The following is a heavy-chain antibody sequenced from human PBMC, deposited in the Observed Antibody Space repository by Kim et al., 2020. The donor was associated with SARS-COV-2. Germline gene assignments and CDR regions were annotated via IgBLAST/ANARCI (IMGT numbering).Heavy chain of an antibody. V-gene: IGHV1-58*02. CDR3: AVRGDYYDSGSYYNFDY. CDR1: GFTFTNSA. D-gene: IGHD3-10*01. Sequence: SVKVSCKASGFTFTNSAMQWVRQARGQRLEWIGWIVVGSGNTNYAQKFQKRVTITRDMSTSTAYMELSSLTSEDTAVYYCAVRGDYYDSGSYYNFDYWSQGTLVTVSA. J-gene: IGHJ4*02. CDR2: IVVGSGNT.